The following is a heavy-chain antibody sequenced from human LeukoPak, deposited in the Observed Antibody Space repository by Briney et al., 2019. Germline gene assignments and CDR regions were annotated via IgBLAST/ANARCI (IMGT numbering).Heavy chain of an antibody. D-gene: IGHD3-22*01. CDR2: ITDSGGTT. CDR1: RFTFSNYG. CDR3: AKHQLYYYDS. Sequence: AGGSLRLSCVASRFTFSNYGMSWVRQAPGKGLQWVSAITDSGGTTYYADSVKGWFTISRDNSKNTLYLQMNSLRAEDTAVYYCAKHQLYYYDSWGQGTLVTVSS. J-gene: IGHJ4*02. V-gene: IGHV3-23*01.